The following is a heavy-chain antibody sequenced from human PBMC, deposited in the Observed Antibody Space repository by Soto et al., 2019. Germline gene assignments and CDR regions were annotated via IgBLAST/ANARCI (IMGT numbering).Heavy chain of an antibody. CDR3: AFNSGSGSYYFDY. J-gene: IGHJ4*02. CDR2: ISGGGETT. Sequence: EVQLLESGGGLVQPGGSLRLSCAASGFTFSSYAMWWVRQAPGKGLECVSAISGGGETTYYADSVKGRFTISRDNPKNTLYLQMNSLRAEDTAVYYCAFNSGSGSYYFDYWGQGTLVTVSS. V-gene: IGHV3-23*01. CDR1: GFTFSSYA. D-gene: IGHD3-10*01.